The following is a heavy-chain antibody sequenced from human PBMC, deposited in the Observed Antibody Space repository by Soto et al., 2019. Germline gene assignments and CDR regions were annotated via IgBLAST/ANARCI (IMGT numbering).Heavy chain of an antibody. D-gene: IGHD6-19*01. V-gene: IGHV2-5*01. CDR1: GFSLTTVGMG. CDR2: IYWNDDK. J-gene: IGHJ4*02. CDR3: AHSIRGWFEPCDN. Sequence: QITLKESGPTLVKPTETLTLTCTFSGFSLTTVGMGVGWIRQPPGQALEFLAVIYWNDDKYHSPSLRSRLTITNDTSKNQVVLTMTNMDPMDRATYFCAHSIRGWFEPCDNWGQGTLVMVSS.